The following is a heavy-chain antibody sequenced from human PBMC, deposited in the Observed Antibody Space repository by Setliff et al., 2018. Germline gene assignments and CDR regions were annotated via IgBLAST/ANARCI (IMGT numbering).Heavy chain of an antibody. V-gene: IGHV3-74*03. D-gene: IGHD2-15*01. J-gene: IGHJ3*02. CDR2: INKDGSTT. Sequence: GESLKISCADSGFTFSNYWMHWVRQAPGKGLVWVSRINKDGSTTAYADSVKGRFTISRDNAKNTVYLQLNSLRAEDTGRYYCAREGCEADGTLKSAFDIWGHGTMVTVSS. CDR3: AREGCEADGTLKSAFDI. CDR1: GFTFSNYW.